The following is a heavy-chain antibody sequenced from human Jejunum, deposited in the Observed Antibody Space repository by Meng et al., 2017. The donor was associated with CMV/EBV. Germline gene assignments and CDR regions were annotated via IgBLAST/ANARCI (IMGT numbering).Heavy chain of an antibody. CDR2: IYTSGST. V-gene: IGHV4-4*07. J-gene: IGHJ4*02. Sequence: QLLLQESGPGLVKSSETRSLTCFVSAGPISGYYWSWIRQPAGKGLEWIGRIYTSGSTHYNPSLKSRVTMSVDTSKNQFSLKLSSVTVADTAVYYCAREPDYWGQGTLVTVSS. CDR3: AREPDY. CDR1: AGPISGYY.